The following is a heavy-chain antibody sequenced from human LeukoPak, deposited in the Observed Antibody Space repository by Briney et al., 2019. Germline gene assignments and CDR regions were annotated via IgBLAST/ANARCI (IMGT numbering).Heavy chain of an antibody. D-gene: IGHD3-22*01. J-gene: IGHJ4*02. Sequence: GGSLRLSCVGSGFTFSNYWMTWVRQAPGKGLEWVAGLKYDGIEKYHVGSVEGRFTISRDNAKNSLYLQMNSLRAEDTAVYYCARRALSSGYYPQFDYWGQGTLVTVSS. V-gene: IGHV3-7*01. CDR1: GFTFSNYW. CDR3: ARRALSSGYYPQFDY. CDR2: LKYDGIEK.